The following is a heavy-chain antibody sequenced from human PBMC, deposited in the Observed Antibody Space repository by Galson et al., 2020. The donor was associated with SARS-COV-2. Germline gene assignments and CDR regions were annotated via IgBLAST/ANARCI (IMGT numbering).Heavy chain of an antibody. V-gene: IGHV3-33*01. D-gene: IGHD5-18*01. J-gene: IGHJ5*02. Sequence: GGSLRLSCAASGFTFSSYGMHWVRQAPGKGLEWVAVIWYDGSNKYYADSVKGRFTISRDNSKNTLYLQMNSLRAEDTAVYYCARDQYAGYSYGYYWFDPWGQGPWSPSPQ. CDR2: IWYDGSNK. CDR1: GFTFSSYG. CDR3: ARDQYAGYSYGYYWFDP.